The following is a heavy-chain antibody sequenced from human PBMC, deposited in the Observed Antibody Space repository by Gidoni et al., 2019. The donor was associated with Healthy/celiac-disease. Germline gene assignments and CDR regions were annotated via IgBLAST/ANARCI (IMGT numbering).Heavy chain of an antibody. V-gene: IGHV4-39*01. CDR3: ARRIAAAGSKHFDY. D-gene: IGHD6-13*01. CDR2: IYYSGST. J-gene: IGHJ4*02. CDR1: GCSLSSSSYY. Sequence: QLQLQESGPGLVKPSETLSLPCTVSGCSLSSSSYYWGWIRQPPGKGLEWIGSIYYSGSTYYNPSLKSRVTISVDTSKNQFSLKLSSVTAADTAVYYCARRIAAAGSKHFDYRGQGTLVTVSS.